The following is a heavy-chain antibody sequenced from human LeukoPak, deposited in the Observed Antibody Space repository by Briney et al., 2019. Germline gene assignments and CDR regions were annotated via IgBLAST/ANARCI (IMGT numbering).Heavy chain of an antibody. J-gene: IGHJ4*02. CDR1: GFTFSSYA. Sequence: PGGSLRLSCAASGFTFSSYAMSWVRQAPGKGLEWVSGISGSGDNTYYADSVKGRFTISRDNSKNTQWLQMNSLRVEDTAVYYCTKGGYTTYFDYWGQGTLVTVSS. D-gene: IGHD6-13*01. CDR3: TKGGYTTYFDY. V-gene: IGHV3-23*01. CDR2: ISGSGDNT.